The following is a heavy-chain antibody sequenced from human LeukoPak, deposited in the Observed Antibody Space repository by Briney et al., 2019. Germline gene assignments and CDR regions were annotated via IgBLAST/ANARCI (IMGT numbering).Heavy chain of an antibody. CDR3: ARGLYYYDTQGY. CDR1: GGSFSGYY. CDR2: INHSGST. Sequence: SETLSLTCAVYGGSFSGYYWSWIRQPPGEGLEWIGEINHSGSTNYNPSLKSRVTISVDTSKNQFSLKLSSVTAADTAVYYCARGLYYYDTQGYWGQGTLVTVSS. V-gene: IGHV4-34*01. D-gene: IGHD3-22*01. J-gene: IGHJ4*02.